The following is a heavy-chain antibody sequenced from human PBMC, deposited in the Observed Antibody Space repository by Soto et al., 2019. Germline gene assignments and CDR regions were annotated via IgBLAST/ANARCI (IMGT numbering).Heavy chain of an antibody. CDR1: GFTFRSYD. CDR3: ANGTYYYDSSASYGY. CDR2: ISGSGTYT. D-gene: IGHD3-22*01. V-gene: IGHV3-23*01. Sequence: EVQLLESGGGLVQPGGSLRLSCAASGFTFRSYDMSWVRQAPGKGLEWVSAISGSGTYTYYADSVKGRFTISRDNSKNTLYLQMNSLRAEDTAVYYCANGTYYYDSSASYGYWGQGTLVTVSS. J-gene: IGHJ4*02.